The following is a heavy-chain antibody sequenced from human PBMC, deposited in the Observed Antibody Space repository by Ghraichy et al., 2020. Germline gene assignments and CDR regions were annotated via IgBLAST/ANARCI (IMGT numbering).Heavy chain of an antibody. CDR1: GGSISSSSYY. CDR2: IYYSGST. J-gene: IGHJ4*02. V-gene: IGHV4-39*07. Sequence: SETLSLTCTVSGGSISSSSYYWGWIRQPLGKGLEWIGSIYYSGSTYYNPSLKSRVTISVDTSKNQFSLKLSSVTAADTAVYYCAIDYYDSSGYYYDYCGQGTLVTVSS. D-gene: IGHD3-22*01. CDR3: AIDYYDSSGYYYDY.